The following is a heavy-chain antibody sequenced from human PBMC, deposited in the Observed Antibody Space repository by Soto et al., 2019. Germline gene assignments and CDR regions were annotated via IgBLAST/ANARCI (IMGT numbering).Heavy chain of an antibody. D-gene: IGHD3-3*01. CDR2: INPNTGDT. V-gene: IGHV1-2*02. J-gene: IGHJ6*02. CDR3: AREGECDFWSAYNNYDGMDV. CDR1: GYTLTDYY. Sequence: QVQLVQSGAEVRKPGASVKVSCKASGYTLTDYYIHWVRQAPGQGLEWMGWINPNTGDTKYAQKFQGRVTMTRDTSISTAYMELRRLTSDDTAVYFCAREGECDFWSAYNNYDGMDVWGQGTTVTVS.